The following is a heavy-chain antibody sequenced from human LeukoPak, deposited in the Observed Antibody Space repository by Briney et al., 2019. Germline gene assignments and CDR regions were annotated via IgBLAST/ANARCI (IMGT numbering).Heavy chain of an antibody. D-gene: IGHD4-17*01. CDR3: ARIQMTTVTPDY. V-gene: IGHV1-2*02. J-gene: IGHJ4*02. CDR2: INPNSGGT. CDR1: GYTFTGYY. Sequence: ASVKVSCKASGYTFTGYYMHWVRQAPGQGLEWMGWINPNSGGTNYAQKFQGRVTITADKSTSTAYMELSSLRSEDTAVYYCARIQMTTVTPDYWGQGTLVTVSS.